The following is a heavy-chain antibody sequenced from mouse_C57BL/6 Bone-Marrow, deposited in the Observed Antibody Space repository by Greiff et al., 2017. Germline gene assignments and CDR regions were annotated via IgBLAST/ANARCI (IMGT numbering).Heavy chain of an antibody. D-gene: IGHD1-1*01. Sequence: VQLQQPGAELVMPGASVKLSCKASGYTFTSYWMHWVKQRPGQGLEWIGEIDPSDSYTNYNQKFKGKSTLTVDKSSSTAYMQLSSLTSEDSAVYYCARGLHYYGSSYRFAYWAQGTLVTVSA. CDR3: ARGLHYYGSSYRFAY. J-gene: IGHJ3*01. CDR1: GYTFTSYW. CDR2: IDPSDSYT. V-gene: IGHV1-69*01.